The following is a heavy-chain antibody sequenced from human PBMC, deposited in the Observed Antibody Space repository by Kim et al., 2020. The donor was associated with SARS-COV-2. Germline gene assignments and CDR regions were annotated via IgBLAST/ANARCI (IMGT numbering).Heavy chain of an antibody. CDR2: ISSSADST. Sequence: GGSLRLSCAASGYIFSNYAMHWVRQAPGKGLEYVSAISSSADSTYYVDSVKGRFTISRDNSKNTLYLQMGGLRAEEMAMYYCARSMSGNPDDALDIWGQG. V-gene: IGHV3-64*02. D-gene: IGHD1-26*01. J-gene: IGHJ3*02. CDR3: ARSMSGNPDDALDI. CDR1: GYIFSNYA.